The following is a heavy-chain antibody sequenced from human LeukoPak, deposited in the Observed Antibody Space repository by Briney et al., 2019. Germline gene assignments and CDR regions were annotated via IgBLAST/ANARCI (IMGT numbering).Heavy chain of an antibody. CDR3: ARSAGYCSSTSCYYWFDP. CDR2: INPNSGGT. J-gene: IGHJ5*02. CDR1: GYTFTGYY. V-gene: IGHV1-2*02. Sequence: ASVKVSCKASGYTFTGYYMHWVRQAPGQGLEWMGWINPNSGGTNYAQKFQGRVTMTRDTSISTAYMELSRLRSDDTAVYYCARSAGYCSSTSCYYWFDPWGQGTLVTVSS. D-gene: IGHD2-2*01.